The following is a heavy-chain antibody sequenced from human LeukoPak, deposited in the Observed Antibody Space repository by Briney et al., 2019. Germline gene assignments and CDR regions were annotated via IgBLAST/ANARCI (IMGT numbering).Heavy chain of an antibody. J-gene: IGHJ6*02. CDR3: AQALLDFWSYYGMDV. CDR1: GFSLSTSGVG. D-gene: IGHD3-3*01. CDR2: ISWNDDK. V-gene: IGHV2-5*01. Sequence: SGPTLVKPTQTLTLTCTFSGFSLSTSGVGVGWIRQPPGKALEWLALISWNDDKRYSPSLKSRLTITKDTSKNQVVLTMTNMDPVDTATYYCAQALLDFWSYYGMDVWGQGTTVTVSS.